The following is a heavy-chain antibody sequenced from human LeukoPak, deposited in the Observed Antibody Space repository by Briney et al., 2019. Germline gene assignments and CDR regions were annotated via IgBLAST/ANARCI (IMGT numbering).Heavy chain of an antibody. J-gene: IGHJ4*02. CDR3: ARDGVLGLDY. Sequence: GSLRLSCAASGFTFSSYSMNWVRQAPGKGLEWVSSISSSSSYIYYADLVKGRFTISRDNAKNSLYLQMNSLRAEDTAVYYCARDGVLGLDYWGQGTLVTVSS. CDR1: GFTFSSYS. V-gene: IGHV3-21*01. D-gene: IGHD3-3*02. CDR2: ISSSSSYI.